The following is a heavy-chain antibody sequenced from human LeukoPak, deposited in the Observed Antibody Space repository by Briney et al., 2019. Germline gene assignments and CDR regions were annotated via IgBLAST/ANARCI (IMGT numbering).Heavy chain of an antibody. CDR2: IYSGGTT. CDR1: GVTLSSNY. V-gene: IGHV3-53*01. D-gene: IGHD2-2*01. Sequence: GGALRLSFAASGVTLSSNYMCWGPQAPDKGLEWASVIYSGGTTYYADSVKGRFTISRDISKNTVFLQMNSLRAEDTAVYYCARNFGTSYNSWGQGILVTVSS. J-gene: IGHJ4*02. CDR3: ARNFGTSYNS.